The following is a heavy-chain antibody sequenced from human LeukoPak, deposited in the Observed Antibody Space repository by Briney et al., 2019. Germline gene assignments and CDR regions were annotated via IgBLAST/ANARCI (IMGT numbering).Heavy chain of an antibody. J-gene: IGHJ5*02. V-gene: IGHV4-39*01. D-gene: IGHD3-10*01. CDR1: GCSISSNSYY. CDR3: ARNRYYYGSGNYGVPNWFDP. Sequence: PSETLSLTCTVSGCSISSNSYYWGWIRQSPGKGLEWIGSIYYSGSTYYNPSLKIRVTISVDTSTNQFSLKLSSVTAADTAMYYCARNRYYYGSGNYGVPNWFDPWGQGTLVTVSS. CDR2: IYYSGST.